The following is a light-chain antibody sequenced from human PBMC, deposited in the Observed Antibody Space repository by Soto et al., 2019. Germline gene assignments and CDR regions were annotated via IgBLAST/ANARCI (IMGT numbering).Light chain of an antibody. V-gene: IGKV3-15*01. Sequence: EIVMTQSPATLSVSPGKRATLSCRASQSVSSDLAWYQQKPGQAPSLLIYGASTRATGIPARFSGSGSGTEFTLTLSSLQSEEFAVYYCQQFYRGWTFGQGTKVEIE. CDR3: QQFYRGWT. CDR1: QSVSSD. CDR2: GAS. J-gene: IGKJ1*01.